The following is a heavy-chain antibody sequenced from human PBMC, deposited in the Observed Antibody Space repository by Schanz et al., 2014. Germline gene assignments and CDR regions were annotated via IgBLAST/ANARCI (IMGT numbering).Heavy chain of an antibody. J-gene: IGHJ6*03. V-gene: IGHV4-4*02. D-gene: IGHD3-10*01. CDR3: ARGAGGGSGTYYGAYYNYYYMDV. CDR1: GGFISSINW. CDR2: INNSGST. Sequence: QVQLQESGPGLVKPSGTLSLTCAVSGGFISSINWWSWVRQSPGTGLEWIGEINNSGSTNYNPSLKSRVTIAVDNANNKFSQNLSSVTAADTAVYYCARGAGGGSGTYYGAYYNYYYMDVWGKGTTVNDSS.